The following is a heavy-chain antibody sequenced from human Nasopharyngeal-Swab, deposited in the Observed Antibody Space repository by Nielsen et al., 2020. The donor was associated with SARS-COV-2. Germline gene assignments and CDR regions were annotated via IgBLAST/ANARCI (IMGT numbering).Heavy chain of an antibody. Sequence: GESLKISCQGSGYSFSTSWIGWVRQLPGKGLEWMGIINPSDSDTRYSPSFEGQVTISADRSTSTAYLQWSSLKASDSAIYYCARRDSRSSGVDLWGQGTLVTVSS. D-gene: IGHD2-8*01. CDR3: ARRDSRSSGVDL. CDR1: GYSFSTSW. J-gene: IGHJ5*02. V-gene: IGHV5-51*01. CDR2: INPSDSDT.